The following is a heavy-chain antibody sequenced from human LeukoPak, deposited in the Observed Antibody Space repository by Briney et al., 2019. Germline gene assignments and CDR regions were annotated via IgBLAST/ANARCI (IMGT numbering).Heavy chain of an antibody. CDR3: ATSSGWTGTFDY. V-gene: IGHV3-15*01. Sequence: PGGSLRLSCAASGFTFSSYDMNWVRQAPGKGLEWVGRIKSKTDGGTTDYAAPVKGRFTISRDDSKNTLYLQMNSLKTEDTAVYFCATSSGWTGTFDYWGQGTLVTVSS. CDR1: GFTFSSYD. CDR2: IKSKTDGGTT. J-gene: IGHJ4*02. D-gene: IGHD6-19*01.